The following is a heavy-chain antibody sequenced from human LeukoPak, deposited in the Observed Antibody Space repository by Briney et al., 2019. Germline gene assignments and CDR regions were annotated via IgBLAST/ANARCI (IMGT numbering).Heavy chain of an antibody. CDR2: IYFSGTT. CDR1: GGSISSHY. CDR3: ARGLYRDYIDG. Sequence: SETLSLTCTVAGGSISSHYWSWIRQPPGKGLEWIGYIYFSGTTNYNPSLKSRVTISVDTSKNQFSLKLSSVTAADTAVYYCARGLYRDYIDGWDKGTTVTVSS. D-gene: IGHD2-2*02. V-gene: IGHV4-59*11. J-gene: IGHJ6*03.